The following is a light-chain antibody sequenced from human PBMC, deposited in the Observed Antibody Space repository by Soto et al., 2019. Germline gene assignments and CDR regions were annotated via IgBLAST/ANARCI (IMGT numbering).Light chain of an antibody. V-gene: IGLV2-14*01. CDR1: GTDFGGQNY. CDR3: SSYVDVVTLEV. J-gene: IGLJ1*01. CDR2: EVS. Sequence: ALTPPSSLSGSLGQSITISCTGTGTDFGGQNYVSWYQQHPGRAPKLILYEVSNRPSGISNRFSGSKSGNTASLTISGLQAEDVADYYCSSYVDVVTLEVFGPGTKVTV.